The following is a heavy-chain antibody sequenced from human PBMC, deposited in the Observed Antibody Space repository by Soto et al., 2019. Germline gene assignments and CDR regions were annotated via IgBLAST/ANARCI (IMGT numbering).Heavy chain of an antibody. J-gene: IGHJ4*01. CDR1: GFPFRNYS. V-gene: IGHV3-48*01. CDR3: ASSHHYAGGGFPVPFDF. D-gene: IGHD2-8*02. Sequence: PGGSLRLSCGASGFPFRNYSMNWVRQAPGKGLEWVSYIRSSGTTKYYADAVKGRFTISRDNAKNSLFLQMNSLRVEDTAVYYCASSHHYAGGGFPVPFDFWGHGTLVTVSS. CDR2: IRSSGTTK.